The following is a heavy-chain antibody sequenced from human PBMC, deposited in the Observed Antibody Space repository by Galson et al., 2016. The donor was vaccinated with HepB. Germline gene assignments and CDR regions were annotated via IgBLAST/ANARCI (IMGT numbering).Heavy chain of an antibody. CDR3: AKSALAKVVYYYYGMDV. Sequence: SLRLSCAASGFDFSSYAMNWVRQAPGKGLEWVSSITGGGGGTYYADSVKGRFTIYRDNSNNPLYLQMNSLTAEDTAIYYCAKSALAKVVYYYYGMDVWGKGTTVTVSS. CDR2: ITGGGGGT. V-gene: IGHV3-23*01. CDR1: GFDFSSYA. D-gene: IGHD3-22*01. J-gene: IGHJ6*04.